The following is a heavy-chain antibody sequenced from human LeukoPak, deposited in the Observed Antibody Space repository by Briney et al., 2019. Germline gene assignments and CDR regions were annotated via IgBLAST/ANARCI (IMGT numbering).Heavy chain of an antibody. V-gene: IGHV4-4*09. D-gene: IGHD2-21*01. CDR1: GVSMSAYQ. Sequence: SETLSLTCTVSGVSMSAYQWSWVRESPEKRLEWIGCINTKGETSYNPSLKSRVTTSVDTSKSQFSLRLTSVTAAYTAVYYCATSNDAKIAPFDHGGQGAPVTVSS. CDR2: INTKGET. J-gene: IGHJ4*02. CDR3: ATSNDAKIAPFDH.